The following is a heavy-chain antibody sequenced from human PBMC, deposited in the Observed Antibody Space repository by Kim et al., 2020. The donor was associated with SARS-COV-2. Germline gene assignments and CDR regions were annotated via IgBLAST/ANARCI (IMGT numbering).Heavy chain of an antibody. CDR2: IKSKTDGGTT. J-gene: IGHJ6*02. D-gene: IGHD3-9*01. CDR1: GFTFSNAW. CDR3: TTLLRYFDWLAVKYYYYGMDV. Sequence: GGSLRLSCAASGFTFSNAWMSWVRQAPGKGLEWVCRIKSKTDGGTTDYAAPVKGRFNISRDDSKNTLYLQMNSLKTEDTAVYYCTTLLRYFDWLAVKYYYYGMDVWGQGTTVTVSS. V-gene: IGHV3-15*01.